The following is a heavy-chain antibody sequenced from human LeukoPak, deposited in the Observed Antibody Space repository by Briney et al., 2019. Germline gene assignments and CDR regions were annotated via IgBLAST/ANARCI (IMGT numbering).Heavy chain of an antibody. CDR2: ISSSSSYI. D-gene: IGHD4-23*01. CDR1: GFTFSSYS. J-gene: IGHJ4*02. V-gene: IGHV3-21*04. CDR3: ARDLRYGGNSGFPAGY. Sequence: GGSLRLSCAASGFTFSSYSMNCVRQAPGKGLEWVSSISSSSSYIYYADSVKGRFTISRDNAKNSLYLQMNSLRAEDTALYYCARDLRYGGNSGFPAGYWGQGTLVTVSS.